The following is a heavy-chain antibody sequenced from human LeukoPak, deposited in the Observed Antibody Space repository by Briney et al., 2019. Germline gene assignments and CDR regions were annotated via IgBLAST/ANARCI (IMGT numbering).Heavy chain of an antibody. CDR2: FSYSGST. Sequence: PSETLSLTCTVSGGSISSRPYYWGWIRQPPGKGLEWLGSFSYSGSTNYNPSLKSRVTMSVDTSKNQFSLKLSSVTAADTAVYYCARHWDSDWYYYDDAFDIWGQGTMVTVSS. D-gene: IGHD3-22*01. V-gene: IGHV4-39*07. J-gene: IGHJ3*02. CDR1: GGSISSRPYY. CDR3: ARHWDSDWYYYDDAFDI.